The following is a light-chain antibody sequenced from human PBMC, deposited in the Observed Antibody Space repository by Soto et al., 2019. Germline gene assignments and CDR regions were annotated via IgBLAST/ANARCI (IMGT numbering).Light chain of an antibody. CDR3: QQADTFPLT. Sequence: DIQMTQSPSSVSASVGDRVTITCRASQGISSWVGWYQQKPGRAPNLLIYDASSWQSGVPSRFSGSGSGTEFPLTISSLQPEDFATYYCQQADTFPLTFGGGTKVEIK. V-gene: IGKV1-12*01. CDR1: QGISSW. J-gene: IGKJ4*01. CDR2: DAS.